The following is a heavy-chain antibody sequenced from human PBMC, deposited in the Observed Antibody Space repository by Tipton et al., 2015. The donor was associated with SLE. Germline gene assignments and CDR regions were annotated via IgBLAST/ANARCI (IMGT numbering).Heavy chain of an antibody. CDR1: GGSFSGYY. Sequence: GLVKPSETLSLTCAVYGGSFSGYYWSWIRQPPGKGLEWIGYIYYSGSTNYNPSLKSRVTISVDTSKNQFSLKLSSVTAADTAVYYCARFQGNWNWFDPWGHGTLVTVSS. CDR2: IYYSGST. V-gene: IGHV4-59*01. D-gene: IGHD1-20*01. J-gene: IGHJ5*02. CDR3: ARFQGNWNWFDP.